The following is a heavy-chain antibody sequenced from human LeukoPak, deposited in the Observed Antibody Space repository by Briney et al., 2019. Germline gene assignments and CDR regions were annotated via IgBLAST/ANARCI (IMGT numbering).Heavy chain of an antibody. CDR2: ISSSDNTI. CDR3: VRVSSDWEYFDQ. CDR1: GFTFTSYE. D-gene: IGHD6-19*01. V-gene: IGHV3-48*03. Sequence: GGSLRLSCAASGFTFTSYEMNWVRQAPGKGLEWISYISSSDNTIYYADSVKGRFFISRDNAKNSLYLQMNSLSAEDTSVYYCVRVSSDWEYFDQWGQGALVTVSS. J-gene: IGHJ4*02.